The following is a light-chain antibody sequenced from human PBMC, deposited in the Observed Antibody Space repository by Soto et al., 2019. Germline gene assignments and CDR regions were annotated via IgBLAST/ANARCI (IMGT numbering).Light chain of an antibody. Sequence: EIVMTQSPATLSVSPGERATLSCRSSQSVSSTLAWYQLRPGQAPTLLIYGASTRATGIPARFSGSGSGTEFTLTISSTQSEDFAVYYCQQYNDWPRTFGQGTKVEIK. CDR3: QQYNDWPRT. CDR2: GAS. J-gene: IGKJ1*01. V-gene: IGKV3-15*01. CDR1: QSVSST.